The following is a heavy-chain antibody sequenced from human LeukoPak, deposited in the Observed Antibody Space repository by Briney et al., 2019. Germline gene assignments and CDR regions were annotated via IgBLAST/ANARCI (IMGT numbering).Heavy chain of an antibody. J-gene: IGHJ4*02. CDR2: INPSGGST. CDR3: ARDSDYVWGSYRYLFDC. CDR1: GYTFTSYY. V-gene: IGHV1-46*01. D-gene: IGHD3-16*02. Sequence: GASVKVSCKASGYTFTSYYMHWVRQAPGQGLEWMGIINPSGGSTSYAQKFQGRVTMTRDTSTSTVYMELSSLRSEDTAVYYCARDSDYVWGSYRYLFDCWGQGTLVTVSS.